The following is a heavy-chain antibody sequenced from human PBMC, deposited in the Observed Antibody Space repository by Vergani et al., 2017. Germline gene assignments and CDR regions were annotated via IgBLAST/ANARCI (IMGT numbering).Heavy chain of an antibody. CDR1: GFTFSSYA. D-gene: IGHD4-11*01. CDR2: ISGSGGST. J-gene: IGHJ4*02. Sequence: EVQLLESGGGLVQPGGSLRLSCAASGFTFSSYAMSWVRQPPGKGLEWVSAISGSGGSTYYADSVKGRFTISRDNSKNTLYLQMNSLRAEDTAVYYCAKFNSNYEYYFDYWGQGTLVTVSS. V-gene: IGHV3-23*01. CDR3: AKFNSNYEYYFDY.